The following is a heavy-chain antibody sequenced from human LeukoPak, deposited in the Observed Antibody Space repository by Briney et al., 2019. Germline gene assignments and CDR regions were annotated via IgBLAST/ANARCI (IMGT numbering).Heavy chain of an antibody. CDR2: INHSENT. D-gene: IGHD3-9*01. Sequence: SETLSLTCAVYGGSFSGYYWSWIRQPPGKGLEWIGEINHSENTNYNPSLKSRVTISVDTSKNQFSLKLSSVTAADTAVYYCARGLGTYYDILTGYSLGYWGQGTLVTVSS. CDR3: ARGLGTYYDILTGYSLGY. J-gene: IGHJ4*02. V-gene: IGHV4-34*01. CDR1: GGSFSGYY.